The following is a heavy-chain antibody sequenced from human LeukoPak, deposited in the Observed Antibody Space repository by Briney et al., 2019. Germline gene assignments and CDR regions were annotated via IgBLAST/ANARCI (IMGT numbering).Heavy chain of an antibody. J-gene: IGHJ4*02. D-gene: IGHD3-3*01. CDR3: AAEITIFGVVIL. Sequence: PSETLSLTCAVYGGSFSGYYWSWIRQPPGKGLEWIGEINHSGSTNYNPSLKSRVTISVDTSKNQFSLKLSSVTAADTAVYYCAAEITIFGVVILWGQGTLVTVSS. CDR1: GGSFSGYY. V-gene: IGHV4-34*01. CDR2: INHSGST.